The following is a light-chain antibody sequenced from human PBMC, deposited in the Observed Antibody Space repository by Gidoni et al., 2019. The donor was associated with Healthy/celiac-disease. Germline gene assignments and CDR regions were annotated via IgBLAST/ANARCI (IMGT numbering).Light chain of an antibody. CDR2: GAS. CDR1: QSVSSN. Sequence: EIVMTQSPATLSVSPGERATLSCRASQSVSSNLAWYQQKPGQAPRLLIYGASSGSGTEFTLTISSLQSEDFAVYYCQQDKNWPPWTVGQGTKVEIK. V-gene: IGKV3-15*01. J-gene: IGKJ1*01. CDR3: QQDKNWPPWT.